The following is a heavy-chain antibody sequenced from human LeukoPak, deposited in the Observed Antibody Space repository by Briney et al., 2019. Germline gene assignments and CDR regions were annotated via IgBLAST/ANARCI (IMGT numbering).Heavy chain of an antibody. CDR3: VRLQRAVTGNY. CDR2: IRQDGSYK. Sequence: PGGSLRLSCAASGFTVRSNYMSWVRQAPGKGLEWVANIRQDGSYKQYVDSVKGRFTISRDNAQNSLYLQMNSLRTEDTAVYYCVRLQRAVTGNYWGQGTLVTVSS. D-gene: IGHD4-11*01. J-gene: IGHJ4*02. CDR1: GFTVRSNY. V-gene: IGHV3-7*01.